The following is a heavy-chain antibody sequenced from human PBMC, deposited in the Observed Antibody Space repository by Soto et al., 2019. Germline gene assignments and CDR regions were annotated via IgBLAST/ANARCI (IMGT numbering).Heavy chain of an antibody. D-gene: IGHD5-12*01. J-gene: IGHJ6*03. CDR3: ARGEGMGGLHIVATIGVGYYYYMDV. Sequence: QVQLVESGGGLVQPGGSLRLSCAASGFTFSDYYMSWIRQAPGKGLEWVSYLSSSGSTIYYAASVNGRFTIPRDNAKNSLYLQMNRLRAEDTAVYYCARGEGMGGLHIVATIGVGYYYYMDVWGKGTTVTVSS. CDR1: GFTFSDYY. CDR2: LSSSGSTI. V-gene: IGHV3-11*01.